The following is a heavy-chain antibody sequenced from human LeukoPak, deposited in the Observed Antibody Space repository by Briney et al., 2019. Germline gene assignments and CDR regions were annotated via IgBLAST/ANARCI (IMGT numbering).Heavy chain of an antibody. CDR3: ARGYSSSSPFGY. CDR1: GGSISSYY. V-gene: IGHV4-59*01. CDR2: IYYSGST. Sequence: PSGTLSLTCTVSGGSISSYYGSWIRQPPGKGLEWIGYIYYSGSTNYNPSLKSRVTISVDTSKNQFSLKLSSVTAADTAVYYCARGYSSSSPFGYWGQGTLVTVSS. J-gene: IGHJ4*02. D-gene: IGHD6-6*01.